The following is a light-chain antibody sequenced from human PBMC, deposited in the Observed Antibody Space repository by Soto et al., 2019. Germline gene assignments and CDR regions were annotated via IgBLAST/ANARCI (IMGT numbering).Light chain of an antibody. CDR1: QNIRNS. CDR2: STS. Sequence: DIQMTQAPSSLSASVGDRVNITCRASQNIRNSLNWYQQKPGKAPKLLISSTSSLQSGVPSRLSGSGSGTDFTLTISSLQPEDFARYYCQQSYSTPSITFGQGTRLEI. CDR3: QQSYSTPSIT. J-gene: IGKJ5*01. V-gene: IGKV1-39*01.